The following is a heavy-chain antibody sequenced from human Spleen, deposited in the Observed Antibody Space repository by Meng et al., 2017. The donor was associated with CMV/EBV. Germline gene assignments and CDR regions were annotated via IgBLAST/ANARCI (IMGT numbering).Heavy chain of an antibody. CDR2: ISSTGSSI. CDR3: ARDPRPGAYYFGMDV. D-gene: IGHD6-6*01. CDR1: GFTFNEYW. V-gene: IGHV3-11*04. J-gene: IGHJ6*02. Sequence: GESLKISCAASGFTFNEYWMGWVRQAPGKGLEWVSYISSTGSSIYYADSVKGRFTISRDNAKNSLYLQMNSLRAEDTAMYYCARDPRPGAYYFGMDVWGQGTTVTVSS.